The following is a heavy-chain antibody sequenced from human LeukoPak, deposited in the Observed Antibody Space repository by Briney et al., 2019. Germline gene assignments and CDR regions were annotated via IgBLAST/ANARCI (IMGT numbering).Heavy chain of an antibody. J-gene: IGHJ4*02. CDR3: ARRTDHYSDYAAFDY. V-gene: IGHV4-34*01. Sequence: PGGSLRLSCAASGFTFSSNSMNWVRQPPGKGLEWIGEINHSGSTNYNPSLQSRVTISVDTSKNQFSLKLNSVTAADTAVYYCARRTDHYSDYAAFDYWGQGALVTVSS. D-gene: IGHD4-11*01. CDR2: INHSGST. CDR1: GFTFSSNS.